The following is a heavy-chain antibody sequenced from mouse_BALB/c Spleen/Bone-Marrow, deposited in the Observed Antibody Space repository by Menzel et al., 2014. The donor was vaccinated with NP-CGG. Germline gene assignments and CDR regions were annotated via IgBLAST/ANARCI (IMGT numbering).Heavy chain of an antibody. CDR1: GFTFSSFG. Sequence: EVKLMESGGGLVQPGGSRKLSCAASGFTFSSFGMHWVRQAPEKGLDWVAYISSGSSTIFYADTVKGRFTVSRDNPKNTLFLQMTSLRSEDTAMYYCTRGGNWDDFDYWGQGTTLTVSP. V-gene: IGHV5-17*02. CDR3: TRGGNWDDFDY. CDR2: ISSGSSTI. D-gene: IGHD4-1*01. J-gene: IGHJ2*01.